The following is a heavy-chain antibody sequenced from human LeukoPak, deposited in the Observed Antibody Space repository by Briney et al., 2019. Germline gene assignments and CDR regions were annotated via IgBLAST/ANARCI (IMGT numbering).Heavy chain of an antibody. J-gene: IGHJ4*02. CDR1: GFTFSSYT. V-gene: IGHV3-48*01. Sequence: SGGSLRLSCAASGFTFSSYTMNWVRQAPGKGLEWVSYISGSSSIIYYADSVKGRFTISRDNAKNSLYLQMNSLRAEDTAVYYCARGESLGCWGQGTLVTVSS. CDR3: ARGESLGC. CDR2: ISGSSSII. D-gene: IGHD3-10*01.